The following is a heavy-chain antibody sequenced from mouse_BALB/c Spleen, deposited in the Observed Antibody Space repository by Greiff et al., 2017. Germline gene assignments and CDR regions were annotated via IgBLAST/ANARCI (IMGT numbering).Heavy chain of an antibody. V-gene: IGHV14-4*02. J-gene: IGHJ3*01. Sequence: EVQLQQSGAVLVRPGASVKLSCTASGFNSIDYYMHWVKQRPEQGLEWIGWIDPENGDTEYAPKFQGKATVTADTSSNTAYLQLSSLTSEDTAVYYCNVGGYDNCCRYAYRGQGTLDTVSA. CDR3: NVGGYDNCCRYAY. CDR1: GFNSIDYY. CDR2: IDPENGDT. D-gene: IGHD2-10*02.